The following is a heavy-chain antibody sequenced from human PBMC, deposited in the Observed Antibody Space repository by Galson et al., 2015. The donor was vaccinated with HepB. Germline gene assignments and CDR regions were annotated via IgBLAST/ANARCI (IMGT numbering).Heavy chain of an antibody. CDR3: VRYYYDSSGYYAYYFDY. J-gene: IGHJ4*02. Sequence: SVKVSCKASGGTFSSYAISWVRQAPGQGLEWMGGIIPIFGTANYAQKFQGRVTITADESTSTAYMELSSLRSEDTAVYYCVRYYYDSSGYYAYYFDYWGQGTLVTVSS. D-gene: IGHD3-22*01. CDR1: GGTFSSYA. CDR2: IIPIFGTA. V-gene: IGHV1-69*13.